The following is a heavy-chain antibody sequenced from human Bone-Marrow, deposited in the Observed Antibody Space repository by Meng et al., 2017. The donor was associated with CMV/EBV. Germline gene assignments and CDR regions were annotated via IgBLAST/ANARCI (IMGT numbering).Heavy chain of an antibody. CDR3: ARALGYYYDSSGYPFDY. CDR1: GGSISSGSYY. Sequence: RLRLRRSCPGLVMPSETLSLTCTVSGGSISSGSYYWGWIRQPPGKGLEWIGSIYYSGSTYYNPSLKSRVTISVDTSKNQFSLKLSSVTAADTAVYYCARALGYYYDSSGYPFDYWGQGTLVTVSS. J-gene: IGHJ4*02. CDR2: IYYSGST. D-gene: IGHD3-22*01. V-gene: IGHV4-39*06.